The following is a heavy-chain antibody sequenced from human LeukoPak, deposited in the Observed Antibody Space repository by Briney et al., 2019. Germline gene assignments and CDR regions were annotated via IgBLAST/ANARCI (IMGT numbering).Heavy chain of an antibody. CDR1: GYSITSGYY. CDR2: FLHSGNN. CDR3: ARRGYASGWHAYDS. Sequence: SETLSLTCTVSGYSITSGYYWAWIRQSPGKGPEWIGSFLHSGNNFYNPSLRSRVTISLGTSRNQFSLKLNSVTAADTAVYYCARRGYASGWHAYDSWGQGVLVAVSS. V-gene: IGHV4-38-2*02. D-gene: IGHD6-19*01. J-gene: IGHJ4*02.